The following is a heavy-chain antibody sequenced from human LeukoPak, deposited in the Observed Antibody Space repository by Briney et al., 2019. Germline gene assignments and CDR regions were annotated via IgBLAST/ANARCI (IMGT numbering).Heavy chain of an antibody. CDR3: ARGPTRYYFDY. CDR1: GGSTTNYY. J-gene: IGHJ4*02. Sequence: LETLSLTCTVSGGSTTNYYWSWIRQPPGKGLEWIGYIYYSGNTNCNPSLKSRVTISVDTSNNQFSLNLSSVTAADTAVYYCARGPTRYYFDYWGQGTLVTVSS. CDR2: IYYSGNT. V-gene: IGHV4-59*01.